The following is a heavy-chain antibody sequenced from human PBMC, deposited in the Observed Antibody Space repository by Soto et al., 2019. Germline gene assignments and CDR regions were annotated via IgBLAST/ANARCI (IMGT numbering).Heavy chain of an antibody. CDR2: IKQDGSEK. J-gene: IGHJ4*02. D-gene: IGHD3-3*01. CDR3: ARDIAIFGVVMYFDY. Sequence: GGSLRLSCAASGFTFSSYWMSWVRQAPGKGLEWVANIKQDGSEKYYVDSVKGRFTISRDNAKNSLYLQMNSLRAEDTAVYYCARDIAIFGVVMYFDYWGQGTLVTVSS. CDR1: GFTFSSYW. V-gene: IGHV3-7*01.